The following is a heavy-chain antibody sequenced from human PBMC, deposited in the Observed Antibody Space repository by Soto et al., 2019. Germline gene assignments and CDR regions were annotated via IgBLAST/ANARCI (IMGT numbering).Heavy chain of an antibody. CDR1: GFTFSNYA. J-gene: IGHJ4*02. V-gene: IGHV3-23*01. Sequence: EVRLLESGGGLVQPGGSLRLSCAASGFTFSNYAMSWVRQAPGKGLEWVSDISGSGGSTYYVDSVKGRFTISRDNSKNTLYLQMNSLRAEDTALYYCVKGDCSGGSCYRGFDYWGQGTLDTVSS. CDR3: VKGDCSGGSCYRGFDY. CDR2: ISGSGGST. D-gene: IGHD2-15*01.